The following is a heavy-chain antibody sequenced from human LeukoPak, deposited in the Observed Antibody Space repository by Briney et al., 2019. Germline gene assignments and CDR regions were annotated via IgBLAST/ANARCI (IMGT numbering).Heavy chain of an antibody. CDR3: ARVRYCSTNRCYDREFDD. Sequence: SETLSLTCTVSGGSISNYYWSWIRQPPGKGLEWIGYIYYSGNTNYNPSLKSRVTISVDTSKNQFSLKLNSVTAADTAVYYCARVRYCSTNRCYDREFDDWGQGTLVTVSS. V-gene: IGHV4-59*01. CDR1: GGSISNYY. D-gene: IGHD2-2*01. CDR2: IYYSGNT. J-gene: IGHJ4*02.